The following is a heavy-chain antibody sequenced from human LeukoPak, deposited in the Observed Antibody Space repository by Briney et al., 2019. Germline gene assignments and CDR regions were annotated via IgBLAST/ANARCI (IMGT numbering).Heavy chain of an antibody. CDR2: NNHSGST. CDR3: ARVDSTSVVVIDY. J-gene: IGHJ4*02. D-gene: IGHD3-22*01. Sequence: SETLSLTCAVYGGSFSGYYWSWIRQPPGKGLEWIGENNHSGSTNYNPSLKSRVTISVDTSKNQFSLKLSSMTAADTAVYYCARVDSTSVVVIDYWGQGTLVTVSS. CDR1: GGSFSGYY. V-gene: IGHV4-34*01.